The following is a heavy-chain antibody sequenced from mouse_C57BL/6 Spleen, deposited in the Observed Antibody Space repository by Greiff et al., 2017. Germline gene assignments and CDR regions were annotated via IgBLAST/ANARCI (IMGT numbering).Heavy chain of an antibody. CDR1: GYSFTGYY. V-gene: IGHV1-42*01. CDR3: ASANSCYDD. Sequence: VQLQQSGPELVKPGASVKISCKASGYSFTGYYMNWVKQSPEKSLEWIGEINPSTGGTTYNQKFKAKATLTVDKSSSTAYMQLTSLTSEDSAVYYCASANSCYDDWGQGTTLTVSS. D-gene: IGHD2-12*01. CDR2: INPSTGGT. J-gene: IGHJ2*01.